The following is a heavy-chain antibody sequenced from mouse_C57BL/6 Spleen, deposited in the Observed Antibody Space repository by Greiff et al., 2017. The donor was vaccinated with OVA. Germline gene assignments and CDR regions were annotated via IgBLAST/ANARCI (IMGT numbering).Heavy chain of an antibody. CDR1: GYTFTDYY. CDR2: IYPGSGNT. D-gene: IGHD2-3*01. V-gene: IGHV1-76*01. J-gene: IGHJ2*01. CDR3: ARSDDGYFDY. Sequence: VKLVESGAELVRPGASVKLSCKASGYTFTDYYINWVKQRPGQGLEWIARIYPGSGNTYYNEKFKGKATLTAEKSSSTAYMQLSSLTSEDSAVYFCARSDDGYFDYWGQGTTLTVSS.